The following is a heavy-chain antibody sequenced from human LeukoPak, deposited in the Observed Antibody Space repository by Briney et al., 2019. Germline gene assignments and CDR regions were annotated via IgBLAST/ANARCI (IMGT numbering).Heavy chain of an antibody. CDR3: ARGTMVRGVLKGPLDY. CDR1: GGTFSSYA. Sequence: SSVTVSCKASGGTFSSYAIIWVRQAPGQGLEWMGGIIPIFGTANSAQKSQGRVTITADEPTSTAYMGLSSLRSEDTAVYYCARGTMVRGVLKGPLDYWGQGTLVTVSS. V-gene: IGHV1-69*01. D-gene: IGHD3-10*01. CDR2: IIPIFGTA. J-gene: IGHJ4*02.